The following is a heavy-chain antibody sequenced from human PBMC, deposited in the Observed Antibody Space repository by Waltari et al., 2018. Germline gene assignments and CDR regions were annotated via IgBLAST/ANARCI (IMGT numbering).Heavy chain of an antibody. CDR1: GFTFSSYS. J-gene: IGHJ4*02. Sequence: EVQLVESGGGLVKPGGSLRLSCAASGFTFSSYSMNWVRQAPGKGLEWVSSISSSSSYIYYADSVKGRFTISRDNAKNSLYLQMNSLRAEDTAVYYCARGPRDFWSGLDYWGQGTLVTVSS. CDR2: ISSSSSYI. CDR3: ARGPRDFWSGLDY. D-gene: IGHD3-3*01. V-gene: IGHV3-21*01.